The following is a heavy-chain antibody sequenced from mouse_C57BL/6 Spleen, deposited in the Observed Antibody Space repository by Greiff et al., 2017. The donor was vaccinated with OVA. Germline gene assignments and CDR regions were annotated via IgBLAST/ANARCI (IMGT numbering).Heavy chain of an antibody. J-gene: IGHJ4*01. CDR1: GYAFSSSW. CDR2: LYPGDGDT. CDR3: SRSGTTVVYYYAMDY. V-gene: IGHV1-82*01. Sequence: QVQLQQSGPELVKPGASVKISCKASGYAFSSSWMNWVKQRPGKGLEWIGRLYPGDGDTNYNGKFKGKATLTADKSSSTAYMQLSSLTSEDSAVYFCSRSGTTVVYYYAMDYWGQGTSVTVSS. D-gene: IGHD1-1*01.